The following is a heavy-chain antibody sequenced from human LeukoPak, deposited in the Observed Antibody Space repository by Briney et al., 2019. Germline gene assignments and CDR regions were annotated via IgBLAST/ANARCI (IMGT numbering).Heavy chain of an antibody. CDR2: ISSSGSTI. CDR3: GTLTYANRTSP. V-gene: IGHV3-48*03. CDR1: GFPYSSYD. Sequence: GGSLRLLCSVAGFPYSSYDMHGVRQAPGKGLEWVSYISSSGSTIYHADSVKGRFTISRDNAKKSLYLQMNSLRAEDTAVYYCGTLTYANRTSPWGEGTLVTVSS. D-gene: IGHD2-8*01. J-gene: IGHJ5*02.